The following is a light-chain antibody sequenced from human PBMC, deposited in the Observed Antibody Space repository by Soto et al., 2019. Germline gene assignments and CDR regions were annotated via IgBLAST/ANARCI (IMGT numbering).Light chain of an antibody. CDR3: QQYNTSPLT. J-gene: IGKJ1*01. V-gene: IGKV1-5*03. CDR2: EAS. Sequence: DIQMTQSPSILSASVGDRVTITCRASQRISSWLAWYQQKPGKAPILLIFEASTLASWVPSRFSRSGSGTQFTLTGSGLLPDDFATYYCQQYNTSPLTFGQGTKVEIK. CDR1: QRISSW.